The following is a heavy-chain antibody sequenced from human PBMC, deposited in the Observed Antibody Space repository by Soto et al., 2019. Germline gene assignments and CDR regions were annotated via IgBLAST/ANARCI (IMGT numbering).Heavy chain of an antibody. V-gene: IGHV1-18*04. CDR3: ARDRQGTHSSGWLYYYYGMDV. D-gene: IGHD6-19*01. CDR2: ISAYNGNT. CDR1: GYTFTSYG. J-gene: IGHJ6*02. Sequence: ASVKVSCKASGYTFTSYGISWVRQAPGQGLEWMGWISAYNGNTNDAQKLQGRVTMTTDTSTSTAYMELRSLRSDDTAVYYCARDRQGTHSSGWLYYYYGMDVWGQGTTVTVSS.